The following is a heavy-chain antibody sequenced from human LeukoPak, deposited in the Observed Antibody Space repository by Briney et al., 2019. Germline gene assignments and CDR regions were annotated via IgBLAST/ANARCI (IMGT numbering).Heavy chain of an antibody. V-gene: IGHV4-30-4*01. CDR1: GGSISSGDYY. CDR3: ASAVGAYHRPFDY. Sequence: SQTLSLTCTVSGGSISSGDYYWGWIRQPPGKGLEWIGYIYYSGSTYYNPSLKSRVTISVDTSKNQFSLKLSSVTAADTAVYYCASAVGAYHRPFDYWGQGTLVTVSS. D-gene: IGHD1-26*01. J-gene: IGHJ4*02. CDR2: IYYSGST.